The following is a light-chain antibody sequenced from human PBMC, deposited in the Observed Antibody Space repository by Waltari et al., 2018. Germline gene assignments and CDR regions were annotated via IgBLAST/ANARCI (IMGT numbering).Light chain of an antibody. V-gene: IGKV3-15*01. J-gene: IGKJ1*01. CDR1: QSVASR. CDR3: QHYGDWPPQWT. Sequence: EIWIPNPPAPLSVSPGEGATFPCRASQSVASRLAWYKQTPGQAPSLLIYSASTRATGVPDRFSGSGSGTEFTLTISSLQSEDFGIYYCQHYGDWPPQWTFGQGTKVEIK. CDR2: SAS.